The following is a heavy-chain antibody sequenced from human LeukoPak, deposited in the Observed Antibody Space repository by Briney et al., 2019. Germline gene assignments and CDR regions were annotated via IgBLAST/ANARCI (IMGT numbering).Heavy chain of an antibody. V-gene: IGHV4-34*01. J-gene: IGHJ4*02. CDR1: GGSFSGYY. D-gene: IGHD3-22*01. Sequence: SETLSLTCAVYGGSFSGYYWSWIRQPPGKGLEWIGEINHSGSTNYNPSLKSRVTISVDTSKNQFSLNLNSVTAADTAVYYCAREMHYYDSSGYYSGFDYWGQGALVTVSS. CDR2: INHSGST. CDR3: AREMHYYDSSGYYSGFDY.